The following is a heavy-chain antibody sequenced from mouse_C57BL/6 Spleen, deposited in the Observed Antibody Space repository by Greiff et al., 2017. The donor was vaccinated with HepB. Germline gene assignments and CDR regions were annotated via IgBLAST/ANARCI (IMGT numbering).Heavy chain of an antibody. Sequence: QVQLQQSGPELVKPGASVKISCKASGYAFSSSWMNWAKQRPGKGLEWIGRIYPGDGDTNYNGKFKGKATLTADKSSSTAYMQLSSLTSEDSAVYFCARSLYYGSSYRAMDYWGQGTSVTVSS. D-gene: IGHD1-1*01. CDR2: IYPGDGDT. V-gene: IGHV1-82*01. J-gene: IGHJ4*01. CDR3: ARSLYYGSSYRAMDY. CDR1: GYAFSSSW.